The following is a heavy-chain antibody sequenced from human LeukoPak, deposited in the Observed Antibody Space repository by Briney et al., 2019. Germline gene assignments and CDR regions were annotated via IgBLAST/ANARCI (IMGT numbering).Heavy chain of an antibody. Sequence: GGSLRLSCADSGFTFTNAWMSWVRQAPGKGLEWIGRIKSKTDGETTNYAEPVRGRFTISRDDSKSAVYLQMNSLKIEDTAVYYCTTDLGTYYHGSQRLIPIDYWGQGTLVTASS. CDR1: GFTFTNAW. D-gene: IGHD3-10*01. CDR3: TTDLGTYYHGSQRLIPIDY. CDR2: IKSKTDGETT. V-gene: IGHV3-15*01. J-gene: IGHJ4*02.